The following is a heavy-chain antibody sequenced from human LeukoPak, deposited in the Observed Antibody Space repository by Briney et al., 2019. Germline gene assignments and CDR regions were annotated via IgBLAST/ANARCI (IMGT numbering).Heavy chain of an antibody. CDR3: ARGNGYSSSYGY. D-gene: IGHD6-6*01. Sequence: ASVKVSCKASGYTFTSYAMHWVRQAPGQRLEWMGWINAGNGNTKYSQKFQGRITITRDTSASTAYMELSSLRSEDTAVYYCARGNGYSSSYGYWGQGTLDTVSS. CDR2: INAGNGNT. V-gene: IGHV1-3*01. J-gene: IGHJ4*02. CDR1: GYTFTSYA.